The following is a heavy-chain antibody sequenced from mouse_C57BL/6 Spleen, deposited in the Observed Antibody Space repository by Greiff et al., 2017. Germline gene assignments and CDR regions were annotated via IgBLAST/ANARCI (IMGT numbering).Heavy chain of an antibody. V-gene: IGHV1-50*01. Sequence: VQLQESGAELVKPGASVKLSCKASGYTFTSYWMQWVKQRPGQGLEWIGEIDPSDSYTNYNQKFKGKATLTVDTSSSTAYMQLSSLTSEDSAVYYCARGNLYYGSLDYWGQGTTLTVSS. D-gene: IGHD1-1*01. CDR1: GYTFTSYW. CDR2: IDPSDSYT. CDR3: ARGNLYYGSLDY. J-gene: IGHJ2*01.